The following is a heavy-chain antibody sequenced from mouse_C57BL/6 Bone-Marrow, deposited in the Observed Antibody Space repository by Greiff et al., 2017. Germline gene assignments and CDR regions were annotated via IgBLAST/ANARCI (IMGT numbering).Heavy chain of an antibody. V-gene: IGHV7-1*01. CDR3: ARDAPYYYGSSPYWYFDV. Sequence: EVQLVESGGGLVQSGRSLRLSCATSGFTFSDFYMEWVRQAPGKGLEWIAASRNKANDYTTEYSASVKGRFIVSRDTSHSILYLQMNALGAEDTAIYYCARDAPYYYGSSPYWYFDVWGTGTTVTVAS. D-gene: IGHD1-1*01. J-gene: IGHJ1*03. CDR1: GFTFSDFY. CDR2: SRNKANDYTT.